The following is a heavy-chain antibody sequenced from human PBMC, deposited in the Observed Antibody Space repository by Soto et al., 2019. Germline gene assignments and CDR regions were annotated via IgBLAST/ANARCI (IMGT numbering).Heavy chain of an antibody. J-gene: IGHJ5*02. D-gene: IGHD3-3*01. CDR2: IYYSGST. Sequence: SETLSLTCTVSGGSISSSSYYWGWIRQPPGKGLEWIGSIYYSGSTYYNPSLKSRVTISVDTSKNQFSLKLSSVTDADTAVYSCARHRRSYYDFWSGYFDWFDPWGQGTLVTVSS. V-gene: IGHV4-39*01. CDR1: GGSISSSSYY. CDR3: ARHRRSYYDFWSGYFDWFDP.